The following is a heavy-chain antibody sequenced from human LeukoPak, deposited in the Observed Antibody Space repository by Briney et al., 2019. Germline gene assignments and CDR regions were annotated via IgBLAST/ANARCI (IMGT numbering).Heavy chain of an antibody. CDR3: SSLNPSLPYYFDY. V-gene: IGHV3-49*03. CDR1: GFTFGGFG. CDR2: IRSKAYGGTT. J-gene: IGHJ4*02. Sequence: GGSLRLSCSASGFTFGGFGMSWLRQAPGKGLEWVGFIRSKAYGGTTENAASVKGRFTISRDDSKSIAYLQMNSLKTEDTAVYYCSSLNPSLPYYFDYWGQGTLVTVSS.